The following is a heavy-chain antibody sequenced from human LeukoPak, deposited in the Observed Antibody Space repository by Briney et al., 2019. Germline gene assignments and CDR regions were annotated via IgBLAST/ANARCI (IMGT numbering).Heavy chain of an antibody. Sequence: GGSLRLSCAAPGFTFSDYWMSWVRQAPGQGLEWVDKINQDGLEQLFRDSLKGRVTISRANAKNSLFLQMESLRADDTAVYYCTGGALDYWGQGALVTVSS. CDR2: INQDGLEQ. J-gene: IGHJ4*02. CDR3: TGGALDY. V-gene: IGHV3-7*04. CDR1: GFTFSDYW.